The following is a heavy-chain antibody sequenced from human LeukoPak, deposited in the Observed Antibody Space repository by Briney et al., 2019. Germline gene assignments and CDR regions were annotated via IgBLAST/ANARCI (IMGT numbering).Heavy chain of an antibody. J-gene: IGHJ5*02. CDR1: GDSIRSASYY. D-gene: IGHD6-6*01. CDR2: TYYSGTI. CDR3: ARGGSREHFYDPPGKKRNIAARKGSWFDP. Sequence: PSETLSLTCTVSGDSIRSASYYWAWIRQPPGKGLEWIGTTYYSGTISYNSSLKSRVTISVDTSKNQFSLKLSSVTAADTAVYYCARGGSREHFYDPPGKKRNIAARKGSWFDPWGQGTLVTVSS. V-gene: IGHV4-39*07.